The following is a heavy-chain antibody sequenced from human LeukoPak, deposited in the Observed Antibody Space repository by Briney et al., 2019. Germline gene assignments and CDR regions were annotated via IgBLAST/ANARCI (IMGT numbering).Heavy chain of an antibody. Sequence: LSCAASGFTVSSNYMSWIRQHPGKGLEWIGYIYYSGSTYYNPSLKSRVTISVDTSKNQFSLKLSSVTAADTAVYYCARDYGGYYFDYWGQGTLVTVSS. CDR1: GFTVSSNY. V-gene: IGHV4-31*02. CDR3: ARDYGGYYFDY. CDR2: IYYSGST. D-gene: IGHD4-23*01. J-gene: IGHJ4*02.